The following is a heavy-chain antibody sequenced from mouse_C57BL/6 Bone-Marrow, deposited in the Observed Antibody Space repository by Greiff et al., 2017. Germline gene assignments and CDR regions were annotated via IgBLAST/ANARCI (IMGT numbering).Heavy chain of an antibody. D-gene: IGHD1-1*01. V-gene: IGHV1-9*01. CDR2: ILPGSVST. J-gene: IGHJ1*01. CDR3: ARDYYRSWYFDV. Sequence: VQLQQSGAELMKPGASVKLSCKATGYTFTGYGIEWVKQRPGHGIEWIGEILPGSVSTNYNEKFKGKATFTADTSSNTAYIQLSSLTTEDSAIYYCARDYYRSWYFDVWGPGTPVTVSS. CDR1: GYTFTGYG.